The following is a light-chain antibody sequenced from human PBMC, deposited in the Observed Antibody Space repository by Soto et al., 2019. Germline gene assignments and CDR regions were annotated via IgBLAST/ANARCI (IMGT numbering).Light chain of an antibody. CDR2: EAS. J-gene: IGKJ1*01. CDR1: QSISGS. V-gene: IGKV1-5*03. Sequence: DIQMTQSPSTLSASVGDRVTITCRASQSISGSLAWYQQKPGKAPKLLIFEASNLKGGVPSRFSGSGSGTEYTLTISRLQPDDSASYYCQQYNGYWTFGQGTRVEIK. CDR3: QQYNGYWT.